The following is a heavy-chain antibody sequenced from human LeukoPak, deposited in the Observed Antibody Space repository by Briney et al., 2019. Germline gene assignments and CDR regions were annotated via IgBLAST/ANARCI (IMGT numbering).Heavy chain of an antibody. J-gene: IGHJ4*01. D-gene: IGHD3/OR15-3a*01. Sequence: ASVKVCCKASGYTFTLYYLYWVRQAPGQGVEYMGWINPDSGATHSAQNFQGRVSLTRDTSTSTAFLELSRLRSDDTAVYFCATLGFPDLFPRFDYWGQGTRVTVSS. CDR2: INPDSGAT. CDR1: GYTFTLYY. V-gene: IGHV1-2*02. CDR3: ATLGFPDLFPRFDY.